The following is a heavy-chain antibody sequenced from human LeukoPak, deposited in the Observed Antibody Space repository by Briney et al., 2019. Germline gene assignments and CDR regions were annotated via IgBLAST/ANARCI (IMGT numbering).Heavy chain of an antibody. CDR3: ARVSSSSSSSYRRAFDI. CDR1: GYTFTSYG. CDR2: ISAYNGNT. D-gene: IGHD6-13*01. J-gene: IGHJ3*02. V-gene: IGHV1-18*01. Sequence: ASVKVSCKASGYTFTSYGISWVRQAPGQGLEWMGWISAYNGNTNYAQKLQGRVTMTTDTSTSTAYMELRSLRSDDTAVYYCARVSSSSSSSYRRAFDIWGQGTMVTVSS.